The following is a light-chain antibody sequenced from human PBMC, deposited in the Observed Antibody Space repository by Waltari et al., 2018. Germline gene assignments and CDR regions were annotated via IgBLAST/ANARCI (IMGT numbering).Light chain of an antibody. CDR2: SND. CDR1: RSNIGRTT. V-gene: IGLV1-44*01. CDR3: ATWDDILNGPV. J-gene: IGLJ3*02. Sequence: QSVVTQPHSASGTPGQRVTIPCSGARSNIGRTTVTWYQQLPGTAPKLLIYSNDQRPSGFPDLFSGSKSDTSASLAISGLRSDDEADYYCATWDDILNGPVFGGGTRLTVL.